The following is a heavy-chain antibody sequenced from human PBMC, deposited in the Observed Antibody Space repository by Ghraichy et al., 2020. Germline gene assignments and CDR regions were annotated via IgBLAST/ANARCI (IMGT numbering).Heavy chain of an antibody. J-gene: IGHJ6*03. D-gene: IGHD3-10*01. CDR1: GFTVSSNY. V-gene: IGHV3-66*02. CDR2: IYSGGST. CDR3: ARGRTGYYYYMDV. Sequence: GALRLSCAASGFTVSSNYMSWVRQAPGKGLEWVSVIYSGGSTYYADSVKGRFTISRDNSKNTLYLQMNSLRAEDTAVYYCARGRTGYYYYMDVWGKGTTVTVSS.